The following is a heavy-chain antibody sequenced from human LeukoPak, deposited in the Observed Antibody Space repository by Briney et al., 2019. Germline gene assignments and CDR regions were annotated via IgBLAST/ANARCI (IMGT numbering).Heavy chain of an antibody. CDR1: GFTFSSYG. D-gene: IGHD1/OR15-1a*01. CDR2: IRYDGSNK. Sequence: GSLRLSCAASGFTFSSYGMHWVRQAPGKGLEWVAFIRYDGSNKYYADSVKGQFTISRDNSKNTLYLQMNSLRAEDTAVYYCAKDEQLVGGGDSYFDYWGQGTLVTVSS. CDR3: AKDEQLVGGGDSYFDY. V-gene: IGHV3-30*02. J-gene: IGHJ4*02.